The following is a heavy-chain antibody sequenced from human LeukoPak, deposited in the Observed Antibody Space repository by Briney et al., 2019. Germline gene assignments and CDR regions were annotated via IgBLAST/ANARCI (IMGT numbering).Heavy chain of an antibody. V-gene: IGHV4-30-4*08. D-gene: IGHD1-26*01. J-gene: IGHJ4*02. CDR3: ARDGSPAGATSYFDY. Sequence: PSQTLSLTCTVSGGSISSGDYYWSWIRQPPGKGLEWLGYIYYGGSTYYNPSLKSRVTISVDTSKNQFSMKLSSVTAADTAVYYCARDGSPAGATSYFDYWGQGTLVTVSS. CDR2: IYYGGST. CDR1: GGSISSGDYY.